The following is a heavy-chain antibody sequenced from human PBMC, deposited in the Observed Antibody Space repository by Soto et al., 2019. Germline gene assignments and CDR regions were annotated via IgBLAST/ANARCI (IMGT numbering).Heavy chain of an antibody. V-gene: IGHV4-59*01. Sequence: SEPLSLTCTVSGGSISGYYWSWIRQPPGKGLEWIGYMYNTGSTVYNPSFKSRVTISVDTSKNQFSLKLNSVTAADTAVYYCARDHSNGWYNWFDPWGQGTLVTVS. J-gene: IGHJ5*02. CDR1: GGSISGYY. D-gene: IGHD6-19*01. CDR2: MYNTGST. CDR3: ARDHSNGWYNWFDP.